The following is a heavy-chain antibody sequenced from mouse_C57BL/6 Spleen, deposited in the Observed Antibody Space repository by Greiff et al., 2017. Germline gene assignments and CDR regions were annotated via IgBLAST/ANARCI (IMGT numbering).Heavy chain of an antibody. CDR3: ARLGYDYPDWYFDV. D-gene: IGHD2-4*01. J-gene: IGHJ1*03. CDR1: GYTFTSYW. V-gene: IGHV1-64*01. Sequence: VQLQQPGAELVKPGASVKLSCKASGYTFTSYWMHWVKQRPGQGLEWIGMIHPNSGSTNYNEKFKSKATLTVDKSSSTAYMQLSSLTSEDSADYYCARLGYDYPDWYFDVWGTGTTVTVSS. CDR2: IHPNSGST.